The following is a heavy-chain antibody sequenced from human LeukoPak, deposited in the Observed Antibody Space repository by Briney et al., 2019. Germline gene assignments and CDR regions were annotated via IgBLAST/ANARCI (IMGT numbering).Heavy chain of an antibody. Sequence: GGSLRLSCAASGFTLSSYGMHWVRQAPGKGLEWVANIKQDGSEKYYVDSVKGRFTISRDNAKNSLYLQMNSLRAEDTAVYYCARVVPASRGMDVWGQGTTVTVSS. V-gene: IGHV3-7*01. CDR3: ARVVPASRGMDV. J-gene: IGHJ6*02. CDR2: IKQDGSEK. D-gene: IGHD2-2*01. CDR1: GFTLSSYG.